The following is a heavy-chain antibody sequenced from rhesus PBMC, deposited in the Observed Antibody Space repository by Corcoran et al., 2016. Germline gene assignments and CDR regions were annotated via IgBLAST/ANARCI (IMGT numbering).Heavy chain of an antibody. V-gene: IGHV4-73*01. CDR2: CDGDSGRP. J-gene: IGHJ4*01. D-gene: IGHD2-21*01. CDR3: TRDQNYGRGYYNY. CDR1: DGSISGYY. Sequence: QVKLQQWGEGLVKPSETLSLTCAVYDGSISGYYWNWIRQPPGKGLEWIGNCDGDSGRPKSNPSLKSRVTISKSSSKKPFSLRLSSVTAADTAIYYCTRDQNYGRGYYNYWGQGVLVTVSS.